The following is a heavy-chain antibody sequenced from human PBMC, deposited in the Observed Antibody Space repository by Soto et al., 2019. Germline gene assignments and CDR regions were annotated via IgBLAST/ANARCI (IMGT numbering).Heavy chain of an antibody. V-gene: IGHV4-4*02. D-gene: IGHD6-19*01. J-gene: IGHJ6*02. CDR1: GNSISSSNW. CDR3: AGERVAGYGMDV. Sequence: QVQLQESGPGLVKPSGTLSLTCAVSGNSISSSNWWSWVRQPPGRGLQWIGEIFHTGSTNYTPSLKSRVTIAVDKSKDQFALRLTSVTAADTAVYYCAGERVAGYGMDVWGQGTTVTVSS. CDR2: IFHTGST.